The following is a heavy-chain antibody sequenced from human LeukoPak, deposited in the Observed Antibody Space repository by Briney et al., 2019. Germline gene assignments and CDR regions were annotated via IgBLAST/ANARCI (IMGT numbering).Heavy chain of an antibody. CDR2: IIPIFGTS. D-gene: IGHD1-26*01. CDR3: ARAKWELPYYFDY. Sequence: GASVKVSCKASGCSFSSYAISWVRQAPPQGLEWMGGIIPIFGTSNYAQKFQGRVTITADESTSTAYMELSSLRSEGTAVYYCARAKWELPYYFDYWGEGTLVTVS. CDR1: GCSFSSYA. V-gene: IGHV1-69*13. J-gene: IGHJ4*02.